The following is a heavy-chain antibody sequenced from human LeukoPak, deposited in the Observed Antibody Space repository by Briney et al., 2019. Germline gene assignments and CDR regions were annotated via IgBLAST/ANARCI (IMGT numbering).Heavy chain of an antibody. D-gene: IGHD3-16*01. Sequence: GGSLRLSCAASGFTFSDYAMHWVRQAPGKGLEWVALISYDGSNKYYADSVKGRFTVSRDNSKNTLYLQMNSLRPEDTALYYCAKWIMSLGFVDPWGQGTLVTVSS. V-gene: IGHV3-30*18. CDR3: AKWIMSLGFVDP. J-gene: IGHJ5*02. CDR1: GFTFSDYA. CDR2: ISYDGSNK.